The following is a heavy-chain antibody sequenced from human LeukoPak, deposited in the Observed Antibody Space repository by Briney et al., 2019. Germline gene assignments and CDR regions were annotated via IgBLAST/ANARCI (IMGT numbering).Heavy chain of an antibody. J-gene: IGHJ4*02. CDR2: IYYSGST. CDR3: ARHARNRGATPFDY. CDR1: GGSFSGYY. V-gene: IGHV4-59*08. D-gene: IGHD1-26*01. Sequence: SETLSLTCAVYGGSFSGYYWSWIRQPPGKGLEWIGYIYYSGSTNYNPSLKSRVTISVDTSKNQFSLKLSSVTAADTAVYYCARHARNRGATPFDYWGQGTLVTVSS.